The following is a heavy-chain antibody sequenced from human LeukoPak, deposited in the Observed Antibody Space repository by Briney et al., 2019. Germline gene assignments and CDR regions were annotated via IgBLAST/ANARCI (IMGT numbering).Heavy chain of an antibody. J-gene: IGHJ4*02. V-gene: IGHV1-18*04. D-gene: IGHD3-10*01. CDR1: GYSFTGYY. CDR2: ISAYNGNT. CDR3: ARESTYYYGSGTPGETDY. Sequence: VASVKVSCKASGYSFTGYYMHWVRQAPGQGLEWMGWISAYNGNTNYAQKLQGRVTMTTDTSTSTAYMELRSLRSDDTAVYYCARESTYYYGSGTPGETDYWGQGTLVTVSS.